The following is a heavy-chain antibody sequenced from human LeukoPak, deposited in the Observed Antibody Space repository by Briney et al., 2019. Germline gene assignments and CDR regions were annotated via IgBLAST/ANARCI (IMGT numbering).Heavy chain of an antibody. Sequence: GRSLRLSCAASGFTFSSYGMHWVRQAPGKGLEWVAVIPYDGSNKYYADSVKGRFTISRDNSKNTPYLQMNSLRAEDTAVYYCAKVVGTTVFDYWGQGTLVTVSS. CDR3: AKVVGTTVFDY. CDR2: IPYDGSNK. D-gene: IGHD1-1*01. J-gene: IGHJ4*02. CDR1: GFTFSSYG. V-gene: IGHV3-30*18.